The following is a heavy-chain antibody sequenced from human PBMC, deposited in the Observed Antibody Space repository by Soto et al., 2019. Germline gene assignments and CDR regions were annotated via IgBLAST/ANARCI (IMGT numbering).Heavy chain of an antibody. D-gene: IGHD2-2*01. J-gene: IGHJ3*02. CDR2: IYYSGST. CDR1: GGSISSGGYY. CDR3: ARDANIVVVPAARLLGYSGYDHDGFDI. V-gene: IGHV4-31*03. Sequence: PSETLSLTCTVSGGSISSGGYYWSWIRQHPGKGLEWIGYIYYSGSTYYNPSLKSRVTISVDTSKNQFSLKLSSVTAADTAVYYCARDANIVVVPAARLLGYSGYDHDGFDIWGQGTMVTVSS.